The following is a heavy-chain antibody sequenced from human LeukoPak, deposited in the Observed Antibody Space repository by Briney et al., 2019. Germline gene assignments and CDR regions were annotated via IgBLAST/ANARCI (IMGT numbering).Heavy chain of an antibody. V-gene: IGHV3-74*01. Sequence: GGSLRLSCAASGFTFSSYWMHWVRQAPGKGLVWVSRINSDGSSTSYADSVKGRFTISRDNAKNTLYLQMNSLRVEDTAVYYCARGPPTYCSITSCWFDPWGQGTLVTVSS. CDR3: ARGPPTYCSITSCWFDP. J-gene: IGHJ5*02. CDR1: GFTFSSYW. CDR2: INSDGSST. D-gene: IGHD2-2*01.